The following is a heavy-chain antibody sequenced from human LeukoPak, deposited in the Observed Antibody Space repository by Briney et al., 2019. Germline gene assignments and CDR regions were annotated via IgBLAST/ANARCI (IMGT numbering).Heavy chain of an antibody. CDR1: DDSITMYY. CDR2: VDHTGGT. D-gene: IGHD4-11*01. J-gene: IGHJ6*03. Sequence: MASETLSLTCSVSDDSITMYYWTWIRQPPGKGLEWIGYVDHTGGTNFNPSLNGRVSISRDTSKNLFSLRLRSVTAADTAVYFCARGRVSSSTWYSTYYYYFYMDVWGKGTTVTVSS. CDR3: ARGRVSSSTWYSTYYYYFYMDV. V-gene: IGHV4-59*01.